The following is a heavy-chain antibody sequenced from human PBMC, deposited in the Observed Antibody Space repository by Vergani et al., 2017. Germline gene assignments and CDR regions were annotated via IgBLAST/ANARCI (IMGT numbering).Heavy chain of an antibody. Sequence: EVQLLESGGGLVQPGASLRLSCAASGFTFSSYAMSWVRQAPGKGLEWVSAISGSGGSTYYADSVKGRFTISRDNSKNTLYLQMNSLRAEDTAVYYCAKDLDIVVVPAAPFDYWGQGTLVTVSS. CDR1: GFTFSSYA. V-gene: IGHV3-23*01. J-gene: IGHJ4*02. D-gene: IGHD2-2*03. CDR2: ISGSGGST. CDR3: AKDLDIVVVPAAPFDY.